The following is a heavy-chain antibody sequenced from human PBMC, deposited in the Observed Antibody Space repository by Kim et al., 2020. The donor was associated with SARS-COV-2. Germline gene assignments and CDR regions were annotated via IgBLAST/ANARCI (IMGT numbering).Heavy chain of an antibody. CDR3: ARDGENYGDYSIDY. D-gene: IGHD4-17*01. V-gene: IGHV4-39*07. J-gene: IGHJ4*02. Sequence: SPSLKSRVTISVDTSKNQFSLKLSSVTAADTAVYYCARDGENYGDYSIDYWGQGTLVTVSS.